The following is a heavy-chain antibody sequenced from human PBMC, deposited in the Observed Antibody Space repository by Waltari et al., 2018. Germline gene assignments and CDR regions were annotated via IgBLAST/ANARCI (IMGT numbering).Heavy chain of an antibody. D-gene: IGHD1-26*01. CDR3: AQYYVGF. Sequence: ELQLVESGGDLVQPGGSLRLSCAASGFAFSDHFMDWVRQAPGKGLEWVGRIKKRAHHYTTEYAASVRGRFNISRDDSKNLLYLQMNSLTTMDTAVYYCAQYYVGFWGPGSVVTVSS. CDR2: IKKRAHHYTT. V-gene: IGHV3-72*01. CDR1: GFAFSDHF. J-gene: IGHJ4*02.